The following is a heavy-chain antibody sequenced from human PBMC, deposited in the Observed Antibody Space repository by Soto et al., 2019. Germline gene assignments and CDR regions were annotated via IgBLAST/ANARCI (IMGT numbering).Heavy chain of an antibody. D-gene: IGHD2-2*03. CDR2: IYYSGST. Sequence: SETLSLTCTVSGGSISSSSYYWGWIRQPPGKGLEWIGSIYYSGSTYYNPSLKNRVTISVATSKNQFSLKLSSVTAADTAVYYWARDLPLGAINGSTGWFDPWGQGTLVTVSS. CDR1: GGSISSSSYY. J-gene: IGHJ5*02. CDR3: ARDLPLGAINGSTGWFDP. V-gene: IGHV4-39*07.